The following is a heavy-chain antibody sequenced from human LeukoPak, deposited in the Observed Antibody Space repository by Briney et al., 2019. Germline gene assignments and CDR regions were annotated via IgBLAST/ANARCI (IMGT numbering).Heavy chain of an antibody. CDR2: VRYGGGSI. D-gene: IGHD6-25*01. V-gene: IGHV3-30*02. CDR1: GFTFSSYG. J-gene: IGHJ4*02. CDR3: VKDHSSGLLG. Sequence: GGSLRLSCAASGFTFSSYGMHWVRQAPGKGLEWVAFVRYGGGSIYYVDSVKGRFIISRDNSKDTVYLQMNSLRIDDTAVYHCVKDHSSGLLGWGQGTLVTVSS.